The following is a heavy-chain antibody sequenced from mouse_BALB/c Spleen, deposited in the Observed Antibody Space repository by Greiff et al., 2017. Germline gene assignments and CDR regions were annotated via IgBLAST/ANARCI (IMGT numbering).Heavy chain of an antibody. V-gene: IGHV1S29*02. CDR2: IYPYNGGT. J-gene: IGHJ3*01. CDR3: ARGDGNYLAY. CDR1: GYTFTDYN. D-gene: IGHD2-1*01. Sequence: VQLQQSGPELVKPGASVKISCKASGYTFTDYNMHWVKQSHGKSLEWIGYIYPYNGGTGYNQKFKSKATLTVDNSSSTAYMELRSLTSEDSAVYYCARGDGNYLAYWGQGTLVTVSA.